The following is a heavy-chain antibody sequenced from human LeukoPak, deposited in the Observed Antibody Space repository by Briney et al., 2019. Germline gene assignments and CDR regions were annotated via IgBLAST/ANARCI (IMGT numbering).Heavy chain of an antibody. D-gene: IGHD3-22*01. CDR2: IFHSGST. V-gene: IGHV4-4*02. CDR1: GDSLNTNTW. J-gene: IGHJ3*02. Sequence: SETLSLTCAVSGDSLNTNTWWSWVRQPPGKGLEWTGEIFHSGSTNYHPSLESRLTISMDKSKNSFSLRLTSVTAADTAVYYCASHEWLLLAFDIWGQGTMVTVSS. CDR3: ASHEWLLLAFDI.